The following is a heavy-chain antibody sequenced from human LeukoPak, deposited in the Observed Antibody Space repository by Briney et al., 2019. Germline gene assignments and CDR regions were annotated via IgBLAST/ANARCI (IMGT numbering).Heavy chain of an antibody. J-gene: IGHJ4*02. CDR2: ISYDGSNK. CDR1: GFTFSSYA. Sequence: GGSLRLSCAASGFTFSSYAMHWVRQAPGKGLEWVAVISYDGSNKYYADSVKGRFTISRDNSKNTLYLQMNSLRAEDTAVYHCARGPNGSGSPYYFDYWGQGTLVTVSS. CDR3: ARGPNGSGSPYYFDY. D-gene: IGHD3-10*01. V-gene: IGHV3-30*04.